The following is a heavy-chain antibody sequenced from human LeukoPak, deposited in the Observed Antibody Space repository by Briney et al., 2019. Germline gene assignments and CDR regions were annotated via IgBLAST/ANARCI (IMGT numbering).Heavy chain of an antibody. Sequence: SETLSLTCAVYGGSFSGYYWSWIRQPPGKGLEWIGEINHSGSTNYNPSLKSRVTISVDTSKNQFSLKLSSVTAADTAVYYCARDRMGGWYVRHFDYWGQGTLVTVSS. CDR2: INHSGST. J-gene: IGHJ4*02. D-gene: IGHD6-19*01. CDR3: ARDRMGGWYVRHFDY. CDR1: GGSFSGYY. V-gene: IGHV4-34*01.